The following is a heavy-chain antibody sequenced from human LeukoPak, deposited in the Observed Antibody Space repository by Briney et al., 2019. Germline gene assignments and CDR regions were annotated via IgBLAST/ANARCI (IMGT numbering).Heavy chain of an antibody. CDR1: GFTVSSNY. J-gene: IGHJ6*02. CDR2: MYGGGST. D-gene: IGHD1-26*01. V-gene: IGHV3-53*01. CDR3: ATGYLSGMDV. Sequence: PGGSLRLSCAASGFTVSSNYMSWVRQAPGKGLQWVSVMYGGGSTYYADSVKGRFTISRDNSKNMLYLQMNSLGVEDTAVYYCATGYLSGMDVWGQGTTVTVSS.